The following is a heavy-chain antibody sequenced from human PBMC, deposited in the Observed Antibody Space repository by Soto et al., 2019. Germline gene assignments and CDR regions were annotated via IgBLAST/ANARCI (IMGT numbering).Heavy chain of an antibody. CDR1: GGTFNTYA. D-gene: IGHD3-10*01. CDR3: AREVQVHTPAFVY. Sequence: QVQLVQSGAEMKKPGSSVKVSCQSSGGTFNTYALNWVRQAPGQGPEWMGDISPMFGAANYAPKVQGIVTITADESTGTSYMQLSSLTSEYTALYFCAREVQVHTPAFVYWGQGTLVTVSS. J-gene: IGHJ4*02. V-gene: IGHV1-69*19. CDR2: ISPMFGAA.